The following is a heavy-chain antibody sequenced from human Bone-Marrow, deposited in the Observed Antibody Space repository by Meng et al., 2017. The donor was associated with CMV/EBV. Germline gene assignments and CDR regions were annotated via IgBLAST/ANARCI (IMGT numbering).Heavy chain of an antibody. Sequence: FITYAFRWVRQAPGQGLEWMGGIIPILGIANYAQKFQGRVTITADKSTSTAYMELSSLRSEDTAVYYCASHTYYYGSGSYSQNWFDPWGQGTLVTVSS. CDR1: FITYA. CDR3: ASHTYYYGSGSYSQNWFDP. D-gene: IGHD3-10*01. J-gene: IGHJ5*02. CDR2: IIPILGIA. V-gene: IGHV1-69*10.